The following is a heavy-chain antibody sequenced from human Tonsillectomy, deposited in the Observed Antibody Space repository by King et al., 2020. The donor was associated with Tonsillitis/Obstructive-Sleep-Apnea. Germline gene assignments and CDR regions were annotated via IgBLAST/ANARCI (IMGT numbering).Heavy chain of an antibody. V-gene: IGHV4-59*01. CDR2: IDYSGNT. CDR3: ARDRALRNWFDP. J-gene: IGHJ5*02. CDR1: GGSISDYY. D-gene: IGHD3-10*01. Sequence: QLQESGPGLVKPSETLSLTCTVSGGSISDYYWSWIRQPPGNGLEWIGYIDYSGNTNYNPSLKTRVTVSVDTSKNQFSLKLRSVTAADTAVYYCARDRALRNWFDPWGQGTLVTVSS.